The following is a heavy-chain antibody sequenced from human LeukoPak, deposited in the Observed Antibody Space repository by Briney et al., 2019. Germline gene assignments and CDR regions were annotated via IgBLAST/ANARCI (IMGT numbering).Heavy chain of an antibody. D-gene: IGHD1-26*01. CDR2: INHSGST. CDR1: GGSFSGYY. V-gene: IGHV4-34*01. J-gene: IGHJ3*02. Sequence: SETLSLTCAVYGGSFSGYYWSWIRQPPGKGLEWIGEINHSGSTNYNPSLKSRVTISVDTSKNQFSLKLSSVTAADTAVYYCARPVGAGAAFDIWGQGTMVTVSS. CDR3: ARPVGAGAAFDI.